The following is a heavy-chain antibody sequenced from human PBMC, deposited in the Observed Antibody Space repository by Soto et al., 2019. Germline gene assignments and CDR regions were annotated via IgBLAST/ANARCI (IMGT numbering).Heavy chain of an antibody. CDR2: ISVSVGST. Sequence: EVQLLQSGGGLVQPGGSLTLSCGVSGFPFAPSTMSWVRQAPGKGLEWVSTISVSVGSTYSADSVQGRFTVSSDISDNTLFLRMTSLTADDTGVYFWAERDVPHSTSNAYFYDHWGRGVLVTVSS. D-gene: IGHD2-21*02. J-gene: IGHJ4*02. CDR1: GFPFAPST. V-gene: IGHV3-23*01. CDR3: AERDVPHSTSNAYFYDH.